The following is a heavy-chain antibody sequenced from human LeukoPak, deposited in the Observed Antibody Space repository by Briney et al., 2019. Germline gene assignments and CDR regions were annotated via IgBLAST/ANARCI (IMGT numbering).Heavy chain of an antibody. Sequence: GASVTVSFKASGYTFTGYYMHWVRQAPGQGLEWMGWINPNSGGTNYAQKFQGRVTMTRDTSISTAYMELSRLRSDDTAVYYCAAEGIAVAGTGGPPVRYYYYGMDVWGQGTTVTVSS. CDR2: INPNSGGT. D-gene: IGHD6-19*01. V-gene: IGHV1-2*02. CDR3: AAEGIAVAGTGGPPVRYYYYGMDV. J-gene: IGHJ6*02. CDR1: GYTFTGYY.